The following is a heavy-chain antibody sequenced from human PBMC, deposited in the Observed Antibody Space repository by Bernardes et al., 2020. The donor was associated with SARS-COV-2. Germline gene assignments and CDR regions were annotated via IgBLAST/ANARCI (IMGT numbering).Heavy chain of an antibody. V-gene: IGHV1-2*02. CDR1: GYTFTGYY. CDR2: INPNSGGT. CDR3: ARGPGETYYDFWSGYYPDYYFDY. J-gene: IGHJ4*02. D-gene: IGHD3-3*01. Sequence: ASVKVSCKASGYTFTGYYMHWVRQAPGQGLEWMGWINPNSGGTNYAQKFQGRVTMTRDTSISTAYMELSRLRSDDTAVYFCARGPGETYYDFWSGYYPDYYFDYWGQGTLVTVSS.